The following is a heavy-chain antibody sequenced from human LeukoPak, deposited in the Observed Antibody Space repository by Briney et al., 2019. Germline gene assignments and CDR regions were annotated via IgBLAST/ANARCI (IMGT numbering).Heavy chain of an antibody. Sequence: PGGSLRLSCAASGFTFSSYIMHWVRQAPGTGLEWVSSISSDAAYMHYADSVKGRFTISRDNAGNSLYLQMSGLRAEDTAVYYCARYGDDSSSTPQWGYYYMDVWGKGTTVTVSS. D-gene: IGHD3-22*01. CDR3: ARYGDDSSSTPQWGYYYMDV. CDR1: GFTFSSYI. CDR2: ISSDAAYM. V-gene: IGHV3-21*01. J-gene: IGHJ6*03.